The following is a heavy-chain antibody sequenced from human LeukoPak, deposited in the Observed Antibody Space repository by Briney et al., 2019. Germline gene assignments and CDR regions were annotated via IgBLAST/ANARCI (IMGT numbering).Heavy chain of an antibody. CDR1: GFTFSSFW. D-gene: IGHD1-26*01. CDR2: INPDGSYT. CDR3: AKDLRGARDY. Sequence: PVGSLRLSCAASGFTFSSFWMHWVRQAPGKGLVWVSRINPDGSYTDYADSVRGRFTISRDNTKNTLYLQMNSLRADDTSLYFCAKDLRGARDYWGQGTLVTVSS. V-gene: IGHV3-74*01. J-gene: IGHJ4*02.